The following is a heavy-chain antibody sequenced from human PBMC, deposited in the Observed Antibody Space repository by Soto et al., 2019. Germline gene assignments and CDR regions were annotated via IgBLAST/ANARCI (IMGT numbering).Heavy chain of an antibody. D-gene: IGHD4-17*01. Sequence: ASVKVSCKASGYTFTSYYMHWVRQAPGQGLEWMGIINPSGGSTSYAQKFQGRVTMTRDTSTSTVYMELSSPRSEDTAVYYCARPSDYGGNSGLGYFDYWGQGTLVTVSS. J-gene: IGHJ4*02. CDR1: GYTFTSYY. CDR3: ARPSDYGGNSGLGYFDY. CDR2: INPSGGST. V-gene: IGHV1-46*01.